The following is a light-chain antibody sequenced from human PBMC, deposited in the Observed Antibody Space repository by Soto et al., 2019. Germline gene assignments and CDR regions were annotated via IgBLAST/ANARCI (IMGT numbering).Light chain of an antibody. J-gene: IGKJ1*01. V-gene: IGKV1-5*01. CDR1: QSISSW. CDR3: QLYNRRWT. CDR2: HAS. Sequence: DIQKTQSPSTLPASVGDRVTITCRTSQSISSWLAWYKQKPGKATTPLIYHASTLESGVPSRFSGIRSGTEFTLTIRSLKPEDFATHCFQLYNRRWTFGQGTRV.